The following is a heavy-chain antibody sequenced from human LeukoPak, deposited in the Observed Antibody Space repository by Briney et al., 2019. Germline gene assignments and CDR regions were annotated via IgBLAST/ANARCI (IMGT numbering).Heavy chain of an antibody. Sequence: GASVKVSCKASGYTFTGYYMHWVRQAPGQGLEWMGRIIPIFGTANYAQKFQGRVTITTDESTSTAYMELSSLRSEDTAVYYCAREPPYYDYVWGSYRYTRMYYFDYWGQGTLVTVSS. V-gene: IGHV1-69*05. J-gene: IGHJ4*02. CDR1: GYTFTGYY. CDR2: IIPIFGTA. CDR3: AREPPYYDYVWGSYRYTRMYYFDY. D-gene: IGHD3-16*02.